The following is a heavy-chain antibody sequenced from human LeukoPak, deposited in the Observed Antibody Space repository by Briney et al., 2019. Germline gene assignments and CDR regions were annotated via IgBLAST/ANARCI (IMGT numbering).Heavy chain of an antibody. CDR2: INPSGGST. J-gene: IGHJ5*02. CDR1: GYTFTTYY. V-gene: IGHV1-46*01. CDR3: AREIVVVPSAMGFDP. Sequence: ASVNVSCKASGYTFTTYYIHWVRQAPGQGLEWMGVINPSGGSTSFAQKFQARLTMTRDTSTSTVYMELRGLSSEDTAVYCCAREIVVVPSAMGFDPWGQGTLVTVSS. D-gene: IGHD2-2*01.